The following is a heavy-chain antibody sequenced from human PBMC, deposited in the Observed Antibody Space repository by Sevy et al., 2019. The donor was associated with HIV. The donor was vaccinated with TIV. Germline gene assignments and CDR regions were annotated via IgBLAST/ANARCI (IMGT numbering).Heavy chain of an antibody. Sequence: SETLSLTCTVSGGSISSYYWSWIRQPPGKGLEWIGFIYYSGSTNYNPSLKSRVTISVDTSKNQFSLQLSSVTAADTAVYYCASYVETAMVSWFDPWGQGTLVTVSS. CDR3: ASYVETAMVSWFDP. CDR1: GGSISSYY. V-gene: IGHV4-59*01. D-gene: IGHD5-18*01. J-gene: IGHJ5*02. CDR2: IYYSGST.